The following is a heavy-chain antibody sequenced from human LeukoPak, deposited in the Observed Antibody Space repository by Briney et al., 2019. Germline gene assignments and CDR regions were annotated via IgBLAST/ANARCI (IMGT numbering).Heavy chain of an antibody. CDR3: ARQRQFGSGRWGSPPQDAFDI. J-gene: IGHJ3*02. D-gene: IGHD3-10*01. V-gene: IGHV4-34*01. CDR1: GGSFSGYY. CDR2: IKHSGST. Sequence: SETLSLTCAVYGGSFSGYYWSWIRQPPGKGLEWIGEIKHSGSTNYNPSLKSRVAISVDTSKNQFSLKLSSVTAADTAVYYCARQRQFGSGRWGSPPQDAFDIWGQGTMVTVSS.